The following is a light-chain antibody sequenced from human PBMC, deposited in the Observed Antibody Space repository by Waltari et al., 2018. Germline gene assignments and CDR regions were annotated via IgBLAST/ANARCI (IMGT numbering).Light chain of an antibody. CDR1: QSIRSY. CDR3: QQSYSTPLT. CDR2: DAP. Sequence: DIQMTQSPSSLSASVGDRVTITCRASQSIRSYLNWYQQKPGKAPKLLIYDAPNLQSGVPSRFSGSGSGTDFTLTISRLQAEDFATYFCQQSYSTPLTFGGGAKVEIK. V-gene: IGKV1-39*01. J-gene: IGKJ4*01.